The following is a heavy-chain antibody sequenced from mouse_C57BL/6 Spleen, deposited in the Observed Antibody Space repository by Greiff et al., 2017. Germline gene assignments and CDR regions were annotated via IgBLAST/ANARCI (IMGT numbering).Heavy chain of an antibody. J-gene: IGHJ1*03. D-gene: IGHD2-5*01. CDR2: ILPGSGST. CDR1: GYTFTGYW. CDR3: ARYEAYKSNYDWYFDV. V-gene: IGHV1-9*01. Sequence: QVQLQQSGAELMKPGASVKLSCKATGYTFTGYWIEWVKQRPGHGLEWIGEILPGSGSTNYNEKFKGKATFTADTSSNTAYMQLSSLTTEDSAIYYGARYEAYKSNYDWYFDVGGTGTTVTVSA.